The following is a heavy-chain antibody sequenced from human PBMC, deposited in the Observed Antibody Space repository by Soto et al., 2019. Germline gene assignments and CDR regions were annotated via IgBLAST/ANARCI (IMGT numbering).Heavy chain of an antibody. Sequence: GGSLRLSCAASGFTFSNAWMSWVRQAPGKGLEWVGRIKSKTDGGTTDYAAPVKGRFTISRDDSKNTLYLQMNSLKTEDTAVYYCLPHNSCPRKKFDYWGQGTLVTVSS. CDR2: IKSKTDGGTT. CDR1: GFTFSNAW. D-gene: IGHD2-15*01. CDR3: LPHNSCPRKKFDY. V-gene: IGHV3-15*01. J-gene: IGHJ4*02.